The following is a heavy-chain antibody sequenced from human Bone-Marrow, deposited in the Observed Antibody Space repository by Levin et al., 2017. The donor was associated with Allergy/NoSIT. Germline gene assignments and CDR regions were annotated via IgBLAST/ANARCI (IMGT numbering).Heavy chain of an antibody. J-gene: IGHJ2*01. Sequence: SQTLSLTCTVSGDSINNYYWSWIRQPPGKGLEWIGYMYYSGSINYSPSLKSRVTISIDTSKNQFSLKLRSVTAADAAMYYCARHSTGYYVSWYFDVWGRGTLVTVSS. D-gene: IGHD3-9*01. CDR2: MYYSGSI. CDR1: GDSINNYY. V-gene: IGHV4-59*08. CDR3: ARHSTGYYVSWYFDV.